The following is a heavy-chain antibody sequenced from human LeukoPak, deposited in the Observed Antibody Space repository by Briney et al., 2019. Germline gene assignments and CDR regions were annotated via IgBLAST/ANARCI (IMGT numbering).Heavy chain of an antibody. J-gene: IGHJ6*03. CDR3: ARQGACQRITIFGVVIDPACYYMDV. Sequence: SETLSPTCTVSGGSISSSSYYWGWIRQPPGKGLEWIGSIYYSGSTYYNPSLKSRVTISVDTSKNQFSLKLSSVTAADTAVYYCARQGACQRITIFGVVIDPACYYMDVWGKGTTVTVSS. V-gene: IGHV4-39*01. CDR2: IYYSGST. CDR1: GGSISSSSYY. D-gene: IGHD3-3*01.